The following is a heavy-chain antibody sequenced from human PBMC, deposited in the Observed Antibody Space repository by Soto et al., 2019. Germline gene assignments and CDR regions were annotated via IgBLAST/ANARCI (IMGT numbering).Heavy chain of an antibody. CDR1: WYSVSSRLAA. D-gene: IGHD3-16*01. CDR3: AGIVWTRGMDV. V-gene: IGHV6-1*01. Sequence: LALPLGIFWYSVSSRLAALDWIRQAPSRSGKGLGRTSYRSKWIHEYTASMESLINITPDTSKNQISLHIYSVTPEVTAVYFCAGIVWTRGMDVWGQGTLDTVSS. J-gene: IGHJ6*02. CDR2: TSYRSKWIH.